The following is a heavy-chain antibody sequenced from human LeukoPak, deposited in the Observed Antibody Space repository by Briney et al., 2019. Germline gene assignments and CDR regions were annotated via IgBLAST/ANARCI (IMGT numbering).Heavy chain of an antibody. CDR1: GFTFSNAW. Sequence: GGSLRLSCAASGFTFSNAWMGWVRQAPGKGLEWVGRIKSKTDGGTTDYAAPVKGRFTISRDDSKNTLYLQMNSLKTEDTAVYYCTTRDCSSTSCPIDYWGQGTLVTVSS. J-gene: IGHJ4*02. D-gene: IGHD2-2*01. CDR3: TTRDCSSTSCPIDY. CDR2: IKSKTDGGTT. V-gene: IGHV3-15*01.